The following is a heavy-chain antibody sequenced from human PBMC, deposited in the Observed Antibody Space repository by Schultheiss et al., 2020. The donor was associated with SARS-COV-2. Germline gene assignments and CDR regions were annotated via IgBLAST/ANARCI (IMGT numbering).Heavy chain of an antibody. D-gene: IGHD6-19*01. CDR1: GFTFSTYT. J-gene: IGHJ4*02. CDR3: ARAGLGPLDY. Sequence: GESLKISCAASGFTFSTYTMNWVRQAPGKGLEWVSVIYSGGSTYYADSVKGRFTISRDISQNTLYLQMNSLRAEDTAVYYCARAGLGPLDYWGQGTLVTVSS. V-gene: IGHV3-66*01. CDR2: IYSGGST.